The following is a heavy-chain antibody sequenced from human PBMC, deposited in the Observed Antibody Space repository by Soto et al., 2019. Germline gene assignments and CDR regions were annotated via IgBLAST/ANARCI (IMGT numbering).Heavy chain of an antibody. V-gene: IGHV3-30*18. D-gene: IGHD6-13*01. CDR1: GFTFSSFG. J-gene: IGHJ6*02. CDR2: ISYDGSKK. Sequence: GGSLRLSCAASGFTFSSFGMHWVRQAPGKGLEWVAIISYDGSKKYYADSVKGRFTISRDNSKNTLYLQMNSLRAEDTAVYYCAKDTSSWEIYYYYGMDVWGQGTTVTVSS. CDR3: AKDTSSWEIYYYYGMDV.